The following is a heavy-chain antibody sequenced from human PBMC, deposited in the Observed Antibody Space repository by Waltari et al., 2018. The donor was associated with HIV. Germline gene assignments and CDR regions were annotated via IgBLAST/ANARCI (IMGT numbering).Heavy chain of an antibody. CDR1: GGSFSGSS. V-gene: IGHV4-34*01. J-gene: IGHJ6*02. Sequence: QVQLRQWGAGLLKPSEPLSLTCAVYGGSFSGSSWRWMRQPPGKGVAWSGEIKHSGSTNYNPSLKSRVTISVDTSKNQFSLKLTSVTAADTAVFYCARARLVSRGQYCSTTSCLPHYYYYYGMDVWGQGTTVTVSS. CDR3: ARARLVSRGQYCSTTSCLPHYYYYYGMDV. CDR2: IKHSGST. D-gene: IGHD2-2*01.